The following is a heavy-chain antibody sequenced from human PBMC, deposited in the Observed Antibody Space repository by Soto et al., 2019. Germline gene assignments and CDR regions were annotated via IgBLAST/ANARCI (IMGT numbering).Heavy chain of an antibody. CDR3: ASHPARFDYGGTIDY. CDR2: INYSGST. J-gene: IGHJ4*02. CDR1: GGSISSCGYY. D-gene: IGHD4-17*01. Sequence: SGTLSLSCTVSGGSISSCGYYWGWIRQPPGKGLEWIGSINYSGSTYYNPSLKSRVTISVDTSKNQFSLKLSSVTAADTAVYYCASHPARFDYGGTIDYWGQGTLVTVSS. V-gene: IGHV4-39*01.